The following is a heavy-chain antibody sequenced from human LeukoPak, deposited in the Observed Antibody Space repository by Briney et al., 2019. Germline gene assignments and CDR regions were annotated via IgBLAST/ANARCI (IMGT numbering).Heavy chain of an antibody. D-gene: IGHD3-3*01. V-gene: IGHV3-74*01. J-gene: IGHJ3*02. CDR1: GFAFSTYW. Sequence: GGSLRLSCAASGFAFSTYWMHWVRQAPGKGPVWVSRISPDGRDTVYADSVKGRFTMSRDNDKNTLYLQLSSLRAEDTAVYYCARAYYDFWSGYGLVTDAFDIWGQGTMVTVSS. CDR2: ISPDGRDT. CDR3: ARAYYDFWSGYGLVTDAFDI.